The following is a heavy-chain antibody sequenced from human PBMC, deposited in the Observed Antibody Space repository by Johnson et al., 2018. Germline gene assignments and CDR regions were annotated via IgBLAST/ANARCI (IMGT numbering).Heavy chain of an antibody. Sequence: EVQLVESGAEVKKPGESXKISCKGSGYSFTSHWIGWVCQMPGKGLEWVGIIYPGDSNTRYSPSFQGQVTISADPSLSTAYLQWSSLKASDSAMYYCARLSWDGGFDYWGQGTLVTVSS. CDR2: IYPGDSNT. CDR1: GYSFTSHW. V-gene: IGHV5-51*01. J-gene: IGHJ4*02. CDR3: ARLSWDGGFDY. D-gene: IGHD1-26*01.